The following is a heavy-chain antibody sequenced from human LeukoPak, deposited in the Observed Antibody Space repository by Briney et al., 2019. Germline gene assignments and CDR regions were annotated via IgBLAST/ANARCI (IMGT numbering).Heavy chain of an antibody. D-gene: IGHD6-13*01. CDR2: IYYSGST. CDR3: ARTTEAHSWRTRYYDYYMDV. J-gene: IGHJ6*03. Sequence: PSETLSLTCTVSGGSISTYYCSWIRQPPGKGLEWIGYIYYSGSTNYNPSLKSRVTISVDTSKNQFSLKLSSVTAADTAVYYCARTTEAHSWRTRYYDYYMDVWGKGTTVTVSS. V-gene: IGHV4-59*01. CDR1: GGSISTYY.